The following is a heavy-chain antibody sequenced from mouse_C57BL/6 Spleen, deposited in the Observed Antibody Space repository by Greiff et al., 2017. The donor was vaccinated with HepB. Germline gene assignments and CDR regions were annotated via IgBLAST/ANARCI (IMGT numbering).Heavy chain of an antibody. Sequence: VQLKESGPELVKPGASVKMSCKASGYTFTDYNMHWVKQSHGKSLEWIGYINPNNGGTSYNQKFKGKATLTVNKSSSTAYMELRSLTSEDSAVYYCARPYRYAMDYWGQGTSVTVSS. J-gene: IGHJ4*01. CDR2: INPNNGGT. CDR1: GYTFTDYN. CDR3: ARPYRYAMDY. V-gene: IGHV1-22*01.